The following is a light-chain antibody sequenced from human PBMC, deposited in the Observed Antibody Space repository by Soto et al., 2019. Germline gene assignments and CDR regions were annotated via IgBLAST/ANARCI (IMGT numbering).Light chain of an antibody. CDR1: SSDVGGYNF. CDR2: EVS. J-gene: IGLJ2*01. Sequence: QSALTQPPSASGSPGQSVTISCTGTSSDVGGYNFVSWYQQHPDKAPKLMIYEVSKRPSGVPDRFSGSKSGNTASLTVSGLQAEDEAEYHCSSYAGSNSVVFGGGTKLTVL. V-gene: IGLV2-8*01. CDR3: SSYAGSNSVV.